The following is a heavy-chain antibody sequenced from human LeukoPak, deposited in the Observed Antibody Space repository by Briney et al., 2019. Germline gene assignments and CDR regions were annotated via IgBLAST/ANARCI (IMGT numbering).Heavy chain of an antibody. CDR2: IITILGIA. J-gene: IGHJ6*02. V-gene: IGHV1-69*04. Sequence: SEKVTCKASGGTFSSCAISWVRQAPGQGLEWMGRIITILGIANYAQKFQGRVTTTADKSTSTAYMELSSLRSEDTAVYYCARDLPAPYKESYYYYYGMDVWGQGTTVTVSS. CDR3: ARDLPAPYKESYYYYYGMDV. D-gene: IGHD5-24*01. CDR1: GGTFSSCA.